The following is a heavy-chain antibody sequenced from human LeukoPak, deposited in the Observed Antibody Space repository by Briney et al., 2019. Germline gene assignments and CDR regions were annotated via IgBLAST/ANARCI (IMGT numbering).Heavy chain of an antibody. CDR3: ARFYSSGWPHQGGYYYYGMDV. J-gene: IGHJ6*04. CDR1: GDSVSSNSAA. Sequence: SQTLSLTCATSGDSVSSNSAAWNWIRQSPSRGLEWLGRTYYRSKWYNDYAVSVKSRITINPDTSKNQFSLQLNSVTPEDTAVYYCARFYSSGWPHQGGYYYYGMDVWGKGTTVTVSS. D-gene: IGHD6-19*01. CDR2: TYYRSKWYN. V-gene: IGHV6-1*01.